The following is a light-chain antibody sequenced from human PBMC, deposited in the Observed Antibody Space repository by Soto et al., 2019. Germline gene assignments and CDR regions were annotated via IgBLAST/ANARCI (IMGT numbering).Light chain of an antibody. J-gene: IGKJ5*01. CDR1: QRVSNSF. Sequence: EIVMTQSPATLSVSPGERATLSCRASQRVSNSFIAWYQHKPGQAPRLLVYDTSTRATGIPDRYSGSGSGTDFTLTISRLEPEDFAVFFCQQYGTSEIIFGQGTRLEIK. CDR2: DTS. V-gene: IGKV3-20*01. CDR3: QQYGTSEII.